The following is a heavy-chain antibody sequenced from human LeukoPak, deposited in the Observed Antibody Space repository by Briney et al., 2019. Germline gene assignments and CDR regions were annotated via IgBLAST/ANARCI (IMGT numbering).Heavy chain of an antibody. CDR2: IYYSGST. Sequence: ETLSLTCTVSGGSISSYYWSWIRQPPGKGLAWIGYIYYSGSTNYNPSLKSRVTISVDTSKNQFSLKLSSVTAADTAVYYCARAYCSGGSCYPDYWGQGTLVTVSS. CDR1: GGSISSYY. CDR3: ARAYCSGGSCYPDY. V-gene: IGHV4-59*01. D-gene: IGHD2-15*01. J-gene: IGHJ4*02.